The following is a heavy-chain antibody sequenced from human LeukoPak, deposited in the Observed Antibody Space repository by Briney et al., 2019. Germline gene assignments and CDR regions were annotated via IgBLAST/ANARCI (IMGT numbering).Heavy chain of an antibody. V-gene: IGHV3-23*01. CDR1: GFTFSTYA. D-gene: IGHD3-3*01. CDR3: AKADLDLKTYDY. CDR2: IGPSGGDT. J-gene: IGHJ4*02. Sequence: GGSLRLSCAASGFTFSTYAMTWVRQVPGEGLEWVSSIGPSGGDTYYADSMKGRFTISRDNSRNSLYLQINSLRADDTAIYYCAKADLDLKTYDYWGQGTLVTVSS.